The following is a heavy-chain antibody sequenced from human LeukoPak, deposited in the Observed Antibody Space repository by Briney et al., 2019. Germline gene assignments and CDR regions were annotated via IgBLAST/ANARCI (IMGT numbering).Heavy chain of an antibody. V-gene: IGHV4-4*07. CDR2: IHAIGST. CDR1: SGPMSDSY. D-gene: IGHD3-22*01. Sequence: SETLSLTCTVSSGPMSDSYRYWIRHSDATGMEWIGRIHAIGSTNYNPSLKSRVIISLDASKNQFSLSLSAVTAADTATYYCARILDRDAWGQGSLVTVSP. J-gene: IGHJ3*01. CDR3: ARILDRDA.